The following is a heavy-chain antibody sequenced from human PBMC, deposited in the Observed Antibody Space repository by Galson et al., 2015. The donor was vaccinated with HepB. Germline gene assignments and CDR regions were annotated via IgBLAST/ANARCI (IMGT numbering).Heavy chain of an antibody. D-gene: IGHD6-6*01. CDR2: VIPIIDVT. Sequence: SVKVSCKASGGSFGSYEVIWVRQAPGRGLQWMGRVIPIIDVTNYAQDFQGRVTMTADKTTGTAYMELSSLRSEDTAVYYCVSQHTSSSDYWGQGTLVTVSS. J-gene: IGHJ4*02. CDR3: VSQHTSSSDY. CDR1: GGSFGSYE. V-gene: IGHV1-69*04.